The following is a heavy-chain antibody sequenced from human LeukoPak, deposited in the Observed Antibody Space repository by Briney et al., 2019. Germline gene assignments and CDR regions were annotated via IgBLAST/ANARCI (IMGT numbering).Heavy chain of an antibody. J-gene: IGHJ4*02. CDR2: IYYSGST. CDR3: ARESSSFGI. D-gene: IGHD6-6*01. V-gene: IGHV4-39*07. Sequence: SETLSLTCTVSGGSISRSSYYWGWIRQPPGKGLEWIGSIYYSGSTYYNPSLKSRVTISVDTSKNQFSLKLSSVTAADTAVYYCARESSSFGIWGQGTLVTVSS. CDR1: GGSISRSSYY.